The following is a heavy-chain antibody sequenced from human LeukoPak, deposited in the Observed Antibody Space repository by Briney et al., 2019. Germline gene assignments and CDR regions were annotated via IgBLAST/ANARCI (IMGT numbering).Heavy chain of an antibody. Sequence: GGSLTLSCAASAFTFSSYGMHWVRQAPGKGREWVAIMSYDGSNKYYADSVKGRFPISRDNSKTPLYLQMSSLRAEDTAVYYCAKDEFKYYGSGSYSPLDFWGQGTLVTVSS. CDR2: MSYDGSNK. CDR1: AFTFSSYG. J-gene: IGHJ4*02. CDR3: AKDEFKYYGSGSYSPLDF. D-gene: IGHD3-10*01. V-gene: IGHV3-30*18.